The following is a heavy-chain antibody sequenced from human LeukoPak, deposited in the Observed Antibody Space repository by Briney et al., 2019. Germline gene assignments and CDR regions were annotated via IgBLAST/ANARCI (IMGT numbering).Heavy chain of an antibody. CDR2: IRYDGSKK. V-gene: IGHV3-30*02. CDR1: GFTFSSYG. J-gene: IGHJ4*02. CDR3: AKDRPPQYDSGTYSDY. D-gene: IGHD3-10*01. Sequence: GGSLRLSCVASGFTFSSYGIHWIRQAPGKGLELVAFIRYDGSKKFYSDSVKGRFTISRDNSKNTLYLQMNSLRTEDTAVYFCAKDRPPQYDSGTYSDYWGQGTLVTVSS.